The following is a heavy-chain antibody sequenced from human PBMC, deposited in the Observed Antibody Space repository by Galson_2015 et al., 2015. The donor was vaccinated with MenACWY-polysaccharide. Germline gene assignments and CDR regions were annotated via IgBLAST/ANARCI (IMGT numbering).Heavy chain of an antibody. CDR1: GFTFRNYG. D-gene: IGHD3-10*01. V-gene: IGHV3-33*01. CDR2: IWYDGSNQ. Sequence: SLRLSCAASGFTFRNYGMHWVRQAPGKGLEWVAVIWYDGSNQVYADSVKGRFPISRDNSKNTVYLQMNSLRAEDTAVYYCPRDAGSGPWNFEHWGQGSLVTVSS. CDR3: PRDAGSGPWNFEH. J-gene: IGHJ1*01.